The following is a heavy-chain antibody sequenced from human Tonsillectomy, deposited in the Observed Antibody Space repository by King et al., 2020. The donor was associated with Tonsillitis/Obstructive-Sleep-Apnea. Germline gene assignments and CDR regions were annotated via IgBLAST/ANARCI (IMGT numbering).Heavy chain of an antibody. J-gene: IGHJ4*02. D-gene: IGHD4-17*01. Sequence: VQLVESGGGVVRPGGSLRLSCATSGFTFDDFGMSWVRQAPGKGLEWVSVINRNGVSTGYADPVKGRFTLSRDNAKNSLYLQMSSLRAEDTAFYYCARNYGDPDCWGQGTLVTVSS. CDR1: GFTFDDFG. V-gene: IGHV3-20*04. CDR2: INRNGVST. CDR3: ARNYGDPDC.